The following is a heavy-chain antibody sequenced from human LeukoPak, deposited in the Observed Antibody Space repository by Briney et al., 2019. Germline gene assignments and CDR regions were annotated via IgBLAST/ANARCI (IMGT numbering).Heavy chain of an antibody. J-gene: IGHJ4*02. D-gene: IGHD5-18*01. CDR3: AKVGIAMDTAMVYIDY. CDR2: ISYDGSNK. CDR1: GFTFSSYG. Sequence: GGSLRLSCAASGFTFSSYGMHWVRQAPGKGLEWVAVISYDGSNKYYAGSVKGRFTISRDNSKNTLYLQMNSLRAEDTAVYYCAKVGIAMDTAMVYIDYWGQGTLVTVSS. V-gene: IGHV3-30*18.